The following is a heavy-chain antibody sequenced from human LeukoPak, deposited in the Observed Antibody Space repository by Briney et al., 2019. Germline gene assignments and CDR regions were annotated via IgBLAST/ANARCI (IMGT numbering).Heavy chain of an antibody. Sequence: SSETLSLTCTVSGGSISSYYWSWIRQPAGKGLEWIGRIYISGSTNYNPSLKSRVTMSVDTSKNQFSLKLSSVTAADTAVYYCAREPAAAGSFDYWGQGTLFTVSS. CDR2: IYISGST. CDR3: AREPAAAGSFDY. V-gene: IGHV4-4*07. J-gene: IGHJ4*02. D-gene: IGHD6-13*01. CDR1: GGSISSYY.